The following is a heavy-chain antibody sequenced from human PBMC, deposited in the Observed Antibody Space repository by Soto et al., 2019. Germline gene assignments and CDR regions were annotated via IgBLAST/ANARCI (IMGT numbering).Heavy chain of an antibody. Sequence: ASVKVSCKASGYTFTSYGISWVRQAPGQGLEWMGWISVYNGNTNYAQKFQGRVTMTADTSTGTAYMELRSLRSDDTAVYYCARARYNWNYTWLDLWGQGTLVTVSS. V-gene: IGHV1-18*01. CDR3: ARARYNWNYTWLDL. D-gene: IGHD1-7*01. J-gene: IGHJ5*02. CDR2: ISVYNGNT. CDR1: GYTFTSYG.